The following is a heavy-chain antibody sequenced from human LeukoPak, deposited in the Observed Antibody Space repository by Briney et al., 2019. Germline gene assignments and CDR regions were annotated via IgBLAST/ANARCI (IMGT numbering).Heavy chain of an antibody. CDR1: GYTFTSYG. D-gene: IGHD2-15*01. J-gene: IGHJ6*02. CDR2: ISDYNGNT. CDR3: ASDLGYCSGGSCYRGRMDV. Sequence: GASVKVSCKASGYTFTSYGISWVRQAPGQGLEWMGWISDYNGNTNYAQKLKGRVTMTTDTSTSTAYMQLSSLRSDDTAVYYCASDLGYCSGGSCYRGRMDVWGQGTTVTVSS. V-gene: IGHV1-18*01.